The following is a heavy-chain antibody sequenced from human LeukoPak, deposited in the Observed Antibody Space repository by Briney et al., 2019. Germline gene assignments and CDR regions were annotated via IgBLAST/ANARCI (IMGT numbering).Heavy chain of an antibody. V-gene: IGHV1-18*01. CDR3: ASGTYYYDSSGYYLFDY. D-gene: IGHD3-22*01. Sequence: ASVKVSCKASGYTFTSYGISWVRQAPGQGLEWMGWISAYNGNTNYAQKLQGRVTMTTDTSTSTAYMELRSLRSDDTAVYYCASGTYYYDSSGYYLFDYWGQGTLVTASS. CDR1: GYTFTSYG. J-gene: IGHJ4*02. CDR2: ISAYNGNT.